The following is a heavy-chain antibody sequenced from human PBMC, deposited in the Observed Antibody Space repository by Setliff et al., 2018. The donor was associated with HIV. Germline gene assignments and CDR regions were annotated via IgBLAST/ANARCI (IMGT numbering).Heavy chain of an antibody. Sequence: KPSETLSLTCAVSGYSISSGYYWGWIRQPPGKGLEWIGIIYHSGSAYYNPSLESRVTISLDTSMNQFSLKLTSVTAADTAVYYCASTDYHDSSGYYSPYHFYYMDVWGKGTTVTVSS. V-gene: IGHV4-38-2*01. D-gene: IGHD3-22*01. J-gene: IGHJ6*03. CDR1: GYSISSGYY. CDR3: ASTDYHDSSGYYSPYHFYYMDV. CDR2: IYHSGSA.